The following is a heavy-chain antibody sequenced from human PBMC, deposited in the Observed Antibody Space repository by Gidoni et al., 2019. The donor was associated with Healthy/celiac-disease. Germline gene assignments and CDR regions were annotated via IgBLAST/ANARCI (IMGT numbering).Heavy chain of an antibody. V-gene: IGHV3-23*01. J-gene: IGHJ4*02. CDR2: IRCSGGST. CDR3: AKRRYSVSYWYYFDY. CDR1: GLAFSSCA. Sequence: EVEPLEYGGGLGQPGGSLRLAWAASGLAFSSCAMRWVRQAPGKGLGWVSAIRCSGGSTSYADSVKVRFTISRDNSKNTLYLQMNSLRAEDTAVYYCAKRRYSVSYWYYFDYWGQGTLVTVSS. D-gene: IGHD1-26*01.